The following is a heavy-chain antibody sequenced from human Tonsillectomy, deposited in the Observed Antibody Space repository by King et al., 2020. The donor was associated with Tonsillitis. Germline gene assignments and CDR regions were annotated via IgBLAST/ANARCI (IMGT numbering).Heavy chain of an antibody. CDR1: GLTFSGYA. CDR3: ARASYDSSGYYNWFDP. Sequence: QLVQTGGGVVQPGRSLRLSCAAAGLTFSGYAMYWGRQAPCNRREWVAGISSDVSKTYYGGSVKGLFTISRENSKNTLCLRMNSLRAEDTAVYYCARASYDSSGYYNWFDPWSQGTLVTVSS. J-gene: IGHJ5*02. D-gene: IGHD3-22*01. CDR2: ISSDVSKT. V-gene: IGHV3-30-3*01.